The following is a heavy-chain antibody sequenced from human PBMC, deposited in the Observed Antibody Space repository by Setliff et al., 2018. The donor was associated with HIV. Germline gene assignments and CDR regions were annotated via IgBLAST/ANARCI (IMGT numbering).Heavy chain of an antibody. Sequence: GGSLRLSCAASGFTFSSYAMSWVRQAPGKGLEWVSAISGSGGSTYYADSVKGRFTISRDNAKNSLYLQMNSLRAEDTAVYYCAAWGYCSSTSCPYYYYYYMDVWGKGTTVTVSS. J-gene: IGHJ6*03. D-gene: IGHD2-2*01. V-gene: IGHV3-23*01. CDR3: AAWGYCSSTSCPYYYYYYMDV. CDR2: ISGSGGST. CDR1: GFTFSSYA.